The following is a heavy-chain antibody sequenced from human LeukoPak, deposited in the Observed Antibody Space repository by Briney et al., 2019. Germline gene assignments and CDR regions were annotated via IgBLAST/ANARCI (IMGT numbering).Heavy chain of an antibody. V-gene: IGHV3-74*01. CDR1: GFTFSNYW. CDR3: ARSTYCSSTSCPFDY. Sequence: PGGSLRLSCAASGFTFSNYWMHWVRQVPGKGLVWVSRINTDESRTNYADSVKGRFTISRDTSKNTLDLQMNSLRPEDTAVYYCARSTYCSSTSCPFDYWGQGTLVTVSS. J-gene: IGHJ4*02. D-gene: IGHD2-2*01. CDR2: INTDESRT.